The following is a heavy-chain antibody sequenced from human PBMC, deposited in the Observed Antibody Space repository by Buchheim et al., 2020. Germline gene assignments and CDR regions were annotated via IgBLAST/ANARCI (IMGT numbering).Heavy chain of an antibody. CDR1: RFTFSSYA. J-gene: IGHJ6*02. Sequence: EVKLLESGGGLVQPGGSLRLSCAASRFTFSSYAMSWVRQAPGKGLEWVSSIGGSGDSTYYADSVKGRFTISRDNSKTPPYPQMNSLRAEDTAVYYCAKDLGGWSSYGMDVWGQGTT. CDR2: IGGSGDST. D-gene: IGHD6-19*01. CDR3: AKDLGGWSSYGMDV. V-gene: IGHV3-23*01.